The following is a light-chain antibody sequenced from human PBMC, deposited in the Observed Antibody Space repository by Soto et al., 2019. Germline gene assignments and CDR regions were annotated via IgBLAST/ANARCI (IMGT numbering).Light chain of an antibody. V-gene: IGKV1-5*03. CDR2: KAS. CDR1: QNVNGW. J-gene: IGKJ1*01. Sequence: DIQMTQSPSTLSAPVGDRVTITCRASQNVNGWLAWYQQKPGKAPKLLINKASSLESGVPSRFSGRGFGTEFTLTISSLQTDDFATYYCQQYDTLCTFGQGTKVDIK. CDR3: QQYDTLCT.